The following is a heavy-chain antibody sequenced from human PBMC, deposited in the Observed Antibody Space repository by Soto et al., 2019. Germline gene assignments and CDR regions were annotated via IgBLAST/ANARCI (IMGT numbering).Heavy chain of an antibody. V-gene: IGHV1-69*11. CDR3: AKSAEDYYYGMDV. CDR2: IIPILGTA. Sequence: QVQLVQSGAEVKKPGSSVKVSCKASGGTFSSYAISWVRQAPGQGLAWMGGIIPILGTADYAQKFQGRVTITADESTSTAYVELSSLRSEDTAVYYCAKSAEDYYYGMDVWGQGTTVTVSS. J-gene: IGHJ6*02. CDR1: GGTFSSYA. D-gene: IGHD2-15*01.